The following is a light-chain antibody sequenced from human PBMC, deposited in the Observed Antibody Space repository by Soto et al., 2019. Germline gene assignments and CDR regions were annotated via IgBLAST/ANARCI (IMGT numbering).Light chain of an antibody. CDR1: QSVSSS. Sequence: EIVMTQSPATLSVSPGDRATLSCRASQSVSSSLAWYQQKPGQPPRLLIYGASTRATGIPARFSGSGSGTEFTLTISSLQSEDFALYYCQLYNYCPRTFGQGTKVEIK. CDR3: QLYNYCPRT. CDR2: GAS. V-gene: IGKV3-15*01. J-gene: IGKJ1*01.